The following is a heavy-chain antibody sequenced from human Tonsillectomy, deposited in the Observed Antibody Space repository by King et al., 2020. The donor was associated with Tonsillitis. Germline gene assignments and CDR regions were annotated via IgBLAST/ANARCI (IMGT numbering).Heavy chain of an antibody. CDR2: IAYDASYE. Sequence: VQLVESGGGVVQPGTSLRLSCAASGFTFANYGMHWVRQAPGKGLEWVALIAYDASYENYADSVKGRFTISRDNSKNTLYLEMNSLRVEDTAVYYCAKDVIDLSDWYFDLWGRGTLVTVSS. V-gene: IGHV3-30*18. J-gene: IGHJ2*01. CDR1: GFTFANYG. D-gene: IGHD3-10*01. CDR3: AKDVIDLSDWYFDL.